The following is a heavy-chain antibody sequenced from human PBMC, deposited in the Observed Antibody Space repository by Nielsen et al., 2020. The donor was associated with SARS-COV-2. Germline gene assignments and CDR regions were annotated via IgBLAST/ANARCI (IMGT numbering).Heavy chain of an antibody. D-gene: IGHD1-26*01. CDR2: ISGDGDRT. Sequence: GGSLRLSCAAAGFSFDTYAMHWVRQAPGKGLEWLAIISGDGDRTYYADSVKGRFTISRDNFMNTVRLQMNNLRPDDTGLYFCAKVVGATRFDYWGQGTLVTVSS. J-gene: IGHJ4*02. CDR1: GFSFDTYA. V-gene: IGHV3-30*04. CDR3: AKVVGATRFDY.